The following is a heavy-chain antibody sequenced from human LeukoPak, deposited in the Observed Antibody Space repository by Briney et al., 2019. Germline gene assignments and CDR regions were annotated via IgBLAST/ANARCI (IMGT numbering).Heavy chain of an antibody. CDR1: GGSISSSSDY. D-gene: IGHD6-19*01. J-gene: IGHJ4*02. Sequence: PSETLSLTCTVSGGSISSSSDYWGWIRQPPGKGLEWIGSIYYSGNTYYNPSLKSRVTISVDTSKKQFSLKLGSVTAADTAVYYCASTPSGSSAWYYFDKWGQGTLVTVSS. V-gene: IGHV4-39*01. CDR2: IYYSGNT. CDR3: ASTPSGSSAWYYFDK.